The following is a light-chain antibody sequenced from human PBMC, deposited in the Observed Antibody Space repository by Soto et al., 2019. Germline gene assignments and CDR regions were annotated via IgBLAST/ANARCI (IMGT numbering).Light chain of an antibody. V-gene: IGKV3-15*01. CDR1: QSVSSN. J-gene: IGKJ2*01. CDR2: GAS. CDR3: QQYNNWPYT. Sequence: EIVMTQSPATLSVSPGERATLSCRASQSVSSNLAWYQQKPGQAPRLLIYGASTRATGIPDRFSGSGSGTEFTLHISSLQSEDFAVYYCQQYNNWPYTFGQGTKLEIK.